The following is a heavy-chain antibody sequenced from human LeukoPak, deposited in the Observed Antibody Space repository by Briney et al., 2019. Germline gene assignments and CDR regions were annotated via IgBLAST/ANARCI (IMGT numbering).Heavy chain of an antibody. Sequence: ASVKVSCKASGYTFTSYAMNWVRQAPGQGLEWMGWINTNTGNPTYAQGFTGRFVFSLDTSVSTAYLQISSLKAEDTAVYYCARGLTTHPTYYYYYMDVWGKGTTVTVSS. CDR1: GYTFTSYA. CDR2: INTNTGNP. J-gene: IGHJ6*03. D-gene: IGHD4-17*01. CDR3: ARGLTTHPTYYYYYMDV. V-gene: IGHV7-4-1*02.